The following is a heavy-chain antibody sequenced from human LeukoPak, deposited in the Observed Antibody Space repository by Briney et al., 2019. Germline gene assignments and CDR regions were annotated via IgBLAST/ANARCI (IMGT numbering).Heavy chain of an antibody. CDR3: ARSTAPPTYSSSWYVKS. J-gene: IGHJ4*02. CDR1: GGSISSGGYY. D-gene: IGHD6-13*01. Sequence: SETLPLTCTASGGSISSGGYYWSWIRQHPGKGLEWIGYIYYSGSTYYNPSLKSRVTISVDTSKNQFSLKLSSVTAADTAVYYCARSTAPPTYSSSWYVKSWGQGTLVTVSS. CDR2: IYYSGST. V-gene: IGHV4-31*03.